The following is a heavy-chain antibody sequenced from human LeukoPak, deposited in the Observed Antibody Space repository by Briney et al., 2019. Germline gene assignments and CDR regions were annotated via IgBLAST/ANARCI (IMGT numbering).Heavy chain of an antibody. CDR1: GVTFTNYA. D-gene: IGHD6-19*01. Sequence: GGSLRLSCAVSGVTFTNYAMTWVRQAPGKGLWSVLGISISGGSTDYADSVKGRFTISKDNSKNTLYLQTNSLRADGTAVYYCAKGPAGNKVEYWGQGTLVTVSS. CDR2: ISISGGST. J-gene: IGHJ4*02. V-gene: IGHV3-23*01. CDR3: AKGPAGNKVEY.